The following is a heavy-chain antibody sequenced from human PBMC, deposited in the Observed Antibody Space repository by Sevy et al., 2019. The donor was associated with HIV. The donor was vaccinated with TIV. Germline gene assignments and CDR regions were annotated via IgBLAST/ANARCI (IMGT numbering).Heavy chain of an antibody. CDR1: GFTFSSHS. V-gene: IGHV3-21*01. CDR2: ISSTSGHI. D-gene: IGHD3-16*02. Sequence: GESLKISCAASGFTFSSHSMNWVRQAPGKGLEWVSSISSTSGHIYYSDSVKGRFTISRDNSKNSLYLQMNSLRAEDTAVYYCAGDDYVWGNSRWTNWFDPWGQGTLVTVSS. CDR3: AGDDYVWGNSRWTNWFDP. J-gene: IGHJ5*02.